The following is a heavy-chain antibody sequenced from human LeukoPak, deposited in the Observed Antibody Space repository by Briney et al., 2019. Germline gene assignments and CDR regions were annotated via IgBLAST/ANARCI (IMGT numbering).Heavy chain of an antibody. D-gene: IGHD3-22*01. CDR2: IIPILGIA. CDR1: GGTFSSYA. CDR3: ARLAYSDSSGYYYPIDY. J-gene: IGHJ4*02. Sequence: SVKVSCKASGGTFSSYAISWVRQAPGQGLEWMGRIIPILGIANYAQKFQGRVTITADKSTSTAYMELSSLRSEDTAVYYCARLAYSDSSGYYYPIDYWSQGTLVTVSS. V-gene: IGHV1-69*04.